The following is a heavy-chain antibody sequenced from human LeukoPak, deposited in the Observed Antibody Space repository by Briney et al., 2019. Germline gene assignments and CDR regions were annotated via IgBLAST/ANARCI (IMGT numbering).Heavy chain of an antibody. CDR1: GFTFSRYW. CDR2: INNDGRTT. D-gene: IGHD4-17*01. CDR3: ARLNGDYAKGDY. V-gene: IGHV3-74*01. J-gene: IGHJ4*02. Sequence: GGSLRLSCAASGFTFSRYWMQWVRQAPGKGLVWVSRINNDGRTTTYADSVKGRFTISRDNAKNTLYLQMNSLRAEDTALYYCARLNGDYAKGDYWGQGILVTVSS.